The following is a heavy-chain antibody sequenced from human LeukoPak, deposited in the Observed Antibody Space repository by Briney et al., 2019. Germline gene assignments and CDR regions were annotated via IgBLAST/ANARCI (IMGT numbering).Heavy chain of an antibody. CDR3: ARAPWYNYGSGTHNNEAVGAFDI. J-gene: IGHJ3*02. D-gene: IGHD3-10*01. Sequence: PGGSLRLSCGASGFFVSSYYMTWVRQAPGKGLDWVSIIYSDGSTYYADSVKGRFTISRDNSRNTFFLQMNSLRADDTAVYYCARAPWYNYGSGTHNNEAVGAFDIWSQGTMVTVSS. CDR2: IYSDGST. CDR1: GFFVSSYY. V-gene: IGHV3-53*01.